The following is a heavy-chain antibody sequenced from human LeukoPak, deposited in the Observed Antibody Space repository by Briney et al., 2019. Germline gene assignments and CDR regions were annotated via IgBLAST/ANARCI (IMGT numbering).Heavy chain of an antibody. V-gene: IGHV4-4*07. D-gene: IGHD3-22*01. CDR3: ARRGYYDDSGYNFFDT. J-gene: IGHJ4*02. CDR2: IYTSGST. CDR1: GGSISGYY. Sequence: SETLSLTCTVSGGSISGYYWSWIRQPAGKGLEWIGHIYTSGSTNYGPSLKSRVTISVDTSKNQFSLKLSSVTAADTAVYYCARRGYYDDSGYNFFDTWGQGTLVTVSS.